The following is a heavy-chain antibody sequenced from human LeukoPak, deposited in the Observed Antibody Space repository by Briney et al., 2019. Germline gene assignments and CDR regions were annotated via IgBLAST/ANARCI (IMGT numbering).Heavy chain of an antibody. CDR2: ISGSGGST. J-gene: IGHJ4*02. Sequence: GGSLRLSCAASGFTFSSYAMSWVRQAPGKGLEWGTAISGSGGSTYYADSVKGRFTISRDNSKNTLYLQMNRLRAEDTAVYYCAKLLRWYLNYFDYWGQGTLVTVSS. CDR1: GFTFSSYA. D-gene: IGHD4-23*01. V-gene: IGHV3-23*01. CDR3: AKLLRWYLNYFDY.